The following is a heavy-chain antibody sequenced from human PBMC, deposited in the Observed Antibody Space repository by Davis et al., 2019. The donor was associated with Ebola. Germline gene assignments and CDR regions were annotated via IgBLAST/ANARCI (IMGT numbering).Heavy chain of an antibody. CDR3: AQGYSLFDY. CDR1: GFTFSSYW. J-gene: IGHJ4*02. CDR2: ISSSGSTI. Sequence: GGSLRLSCAASGFTFSSYWMSWVRQAPGKGLEWVSYISSSGSTIYYADSVKGQFTISRDNAKNSLYLQMNSLRAEDTAVYYCAQGYSLFDYWGQGTLVTVSS. D-gene: IGHD5-18*01. V-gene: IGHV3-48*04.